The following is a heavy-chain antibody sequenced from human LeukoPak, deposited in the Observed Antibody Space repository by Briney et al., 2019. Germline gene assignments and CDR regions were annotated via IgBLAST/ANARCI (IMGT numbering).Heavy chain of an antibody. CDR2: IYPGDSDT. CDR3: ARMYKAYSSSYLPYYFDY. D-gene: IGHD6-13*01. Sequence: KPGESLKISCKGSGYSFTSYWIGWVRQMPGKGLEWMGIIYPGDSDTRYSPSFQGQVTISADKSISTVYLQWSSLKASDTAMYYCARMYKAYSSSYLPYYFDYWGQGTLVTVSS. J-gene: IGHJ4*02. CDR1: GYSFTSYW. V-gene: IGHV5-51*01.